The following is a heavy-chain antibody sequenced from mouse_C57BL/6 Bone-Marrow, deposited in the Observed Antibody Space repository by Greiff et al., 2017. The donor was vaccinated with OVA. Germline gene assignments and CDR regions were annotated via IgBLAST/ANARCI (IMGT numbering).Heavy chain of an antibody. J-gene: IGHJ3*01. CDR2: IDPSDSYT. CDR1: GYTFTSYW. CDR3: ASAVFAY. Sequence: QVQLQQSGAELVKPGASVKLSCKASGYTFTSYWMQWVKQRPGQGLEWIGEIDPSDSYTNYNQKFKGKAPLTVDTSSRTAYMQLSSLTSEDSAVYYCASAVFAYWGQGTLVTVSA. V-gene: IGHV1-50*01.